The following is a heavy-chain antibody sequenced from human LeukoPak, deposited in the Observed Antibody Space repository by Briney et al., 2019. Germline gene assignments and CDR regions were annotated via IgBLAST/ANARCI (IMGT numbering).Heavy chain of an antibody. V-gene: IGHV3-23*01. D-gene: IGHD2-2*02. CDR3: AKTYLKEDVY. CDR2: ISGSGDNT. J-gene: IGHJ4*02. Sequence: GGSLRLSCAASGFTFSSYAMSWVLQAPGKGLEWVSSISGSGDNTYYGDSVKGRFTISRDNSKDTLYLQMNSLRAEDTAIYYCAKTYLKEDVYWGQGALVTVSS. CDR1: GFTFSSYA.